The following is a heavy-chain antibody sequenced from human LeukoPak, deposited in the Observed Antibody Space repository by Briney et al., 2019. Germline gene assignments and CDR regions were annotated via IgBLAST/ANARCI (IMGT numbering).Heavy chain of an antibody. CDR2: IRYDGSNK. CDR3: AKEGCSGGSCYHDAFVI. V-gene: IGHV3-30*02. Sequence: GGSLRLSCAASGFTFSSYGMHWVRQAPGKGLEWVAFIRYDGSNKYYADSVKGRFTISRDNSKNTLYLQMNSLRAEDTAVYYCAKEGCSGGSCYHDAFVIWGQGTMVTVSS. CDR1: GFTFSSYG. D-gene: IGHD2-15*01. J-gene: IGHJ3*02.